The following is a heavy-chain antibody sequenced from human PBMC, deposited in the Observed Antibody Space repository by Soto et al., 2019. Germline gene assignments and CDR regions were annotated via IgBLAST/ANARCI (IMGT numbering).Heavy chain of an antibody. Sequence: QVQLVESGGGVVQSGRSPRLSCAASGFTFSSFGMHWVRQAPGKGLEWVALIWHDGTFTHYADSVKGRFTISRDNSKNMLYLQMNSLRADDTAVYYCTRDRHFRGGPDDIWGLGTMVTVSS. D-gene: IGHD3-3*02. CDR3: TRDRHFRGGPDDI. CDR2: IWHDGTFT. J-gene: IGHJ3*02. V-gene: IGHV3-33*01. CDR1: GFTFSSFG.